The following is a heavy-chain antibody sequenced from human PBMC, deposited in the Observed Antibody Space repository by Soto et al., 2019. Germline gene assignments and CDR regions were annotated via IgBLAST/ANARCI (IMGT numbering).Heavy chain of an antibody. D-gene: IGHD2-15*01. CDR1: GGSIRSYY. Sequence: QVQLQESGPGLVKPSETLSLMCTVSGGSIRSYYWSWIRQPPGKGLEWIGYIHYSGSTSYNPSLTSRVIISVDTSTNQFSLRLSSVTAADTAVYYCARQGYCSGGSCNSGTLGSPDYWGQGTLVTVSS. CDR3: ARQGYCSGGSCNSGTLGSPDY. J-gene: IGHJ4*02. V-gene: IGHV4-59*08. CDR2: IHYSGST.